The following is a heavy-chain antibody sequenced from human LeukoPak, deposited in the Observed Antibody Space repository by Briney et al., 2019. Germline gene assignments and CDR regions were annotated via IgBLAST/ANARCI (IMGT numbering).Heavy chain of an antibody. CDR3: AGALIAARPKFSWFDP. Sequence: GAAVKVSCKASGYTFTGDYIHWVRQAPGQGLEWMGWINPNTGGTDFAQKFQGRVTMTRDTSINTAYMELSRLRSDDTAVYYCAGALIAARPKFSWFDPWGQGTLVTVSS. CDR2: INPNTGGT. CDR1: GYTFTGDY. D-gene: IGHD6-6*01. J-gene: IGHJ5*02. V-gene: IGHV1-2*02.